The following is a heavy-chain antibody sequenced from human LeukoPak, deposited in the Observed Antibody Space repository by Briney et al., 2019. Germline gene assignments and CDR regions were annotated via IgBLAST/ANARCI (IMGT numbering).Heavy chain of an antibody. D-gene: IGHD3-10*01. CDR3: ATQRRVRGVIHPFDY. CDR1: GFTFSSYE. J-gene: IGHJ4*02. V-gene: IGHV3-48*03. Sequence: GGSLRLSCAASGFTFSSYEMNWVRQAPGKGLEWVSYISSSGSTIYYADSVKGRFTISRDNAKNSLYLQMNSLRAEDTAVYYCATQRRVRGVIHPFDYWGQGTLVTVSS. CDR2: ISSSGSTI.